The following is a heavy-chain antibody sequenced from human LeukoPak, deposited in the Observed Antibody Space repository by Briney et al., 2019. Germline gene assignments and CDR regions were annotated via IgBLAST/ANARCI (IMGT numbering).Heavy chain of an antibody. Sequence: ASVKVSCKASGGTFSSSAINWGRQAAGQGLEWMGWMNPITGNTGYARQFQGRVTMTRDTSTSTAYMELTSLRSEDTAVYYCVRDGEGVAISVNYWFDPWGQGTLVTVSS. D-gene: IGHD3-10*01. CDR1: GGTFSSSA. CDR2: MNPITGNT. V-gene: IGHV1-8*02. J-gene: IGHJ5*02. CDR3: VRDGEGVAISVNYWFDP.